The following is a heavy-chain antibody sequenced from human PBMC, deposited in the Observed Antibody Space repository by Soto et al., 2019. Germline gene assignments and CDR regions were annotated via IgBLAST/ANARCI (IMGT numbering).Heavy chain of an antibody. D-gene: IGHD3-3*01. V-gene: IGHV3-23*01. Sequence: EVQLLESGGGLVQPGGSLRLSCAASGFTFSSYAMSWVRQAPGKGLEWVSAISGSGGSTYYADSVKGRFTISRDNSKNTLYLQMNSLRAEDTAVYYCAKVGYYDFWSGYADVWAKGPRSPSP. CDR2: ISGSGGST. J-gene: IGHJ6*02. CDR3: AKVGYYDFWSGYADV. CDR1: GFTFSSYA.